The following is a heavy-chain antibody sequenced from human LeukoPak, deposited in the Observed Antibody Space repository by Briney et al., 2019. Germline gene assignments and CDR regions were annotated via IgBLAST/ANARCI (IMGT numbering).Heavy chain of an antibody. Sequence: ASVKVSCKASGNSFTGYYIHWVRQAPGQGLEWMGWINPDGGDTNYAQKFQGRVTMTRDMSTSTVYMELSSLRSEDTAVYYCARDPIYGYMDVWGKGTTVTVSS. CDR2: INPDGGDT. D-gene: IGHD4-17*01. CDR3: ARDPIYGYMDV. V-gene: IGHV1-2*02. CDR1: GNSFTGYY. J-gene: IGHJ6*03.